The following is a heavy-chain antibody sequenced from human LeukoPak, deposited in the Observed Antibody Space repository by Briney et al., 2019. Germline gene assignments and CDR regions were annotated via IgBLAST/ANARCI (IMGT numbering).Heavy chain of an antibody. J-gene: IGHJ4*02. CDR3: ARSQRKDQLLFGYYFDY. V-gene: IGHV3-9*03. D-gene: IGHD2-2*01. Sequence: GRSLRLSCAASGFTFDDYAMHWARQAPGRGLEGVSGISWNIYRTGYADSVKGRFTISRDNAKNSLYLQMNSLRAEDMAFYYCARSQRKDQLLFGYYFDYWGQGALVAVSS. CDR2: ISWNIYRT. CDR1: GFTFDDYA.